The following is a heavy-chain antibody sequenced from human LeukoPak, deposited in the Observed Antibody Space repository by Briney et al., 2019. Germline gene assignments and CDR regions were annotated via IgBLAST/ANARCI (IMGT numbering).Heavy chain of an antibody. J-gene: IGHJ6*02. CDR2: ISNDGSNK. CDR1: DFTSSSYG. V-gene: IGHV3-30*18. Sequence: GRSLGPSWAASDFTSSSYGMHWVREAPGKGLEWVGVISNDGSNKYYADSVKGRFTISRDNSKNTLYLQMNSLGAEDTAVYYCAKDSGSSGWENYYYYGMDVWGQGTTVTVSS. D-gene: IGHD6-19*01. CDR3: AKDSGSSGWENYYYYGMDV.